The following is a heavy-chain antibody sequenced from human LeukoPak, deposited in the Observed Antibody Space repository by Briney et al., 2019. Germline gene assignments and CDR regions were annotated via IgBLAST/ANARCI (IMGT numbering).Heavy chain of an antibody. D-gene: IGHD1-26*01. CDR1: GGSFSGYY. V-gene: IGHV4-34*01. J-gene: IGHJ5*02. Sequence: SETLPLTCAVYGGSFSGYYWSWIRQPPGKGLEWIGEINHSGSTNYNPSLKSRVTISVDTSKNQFSLKLSSVTAADTAVYYCARGNSGSYYASWGQGTLVTVSS. CDR3: ARGNSGSYYAS. CDR2: INHSGST.